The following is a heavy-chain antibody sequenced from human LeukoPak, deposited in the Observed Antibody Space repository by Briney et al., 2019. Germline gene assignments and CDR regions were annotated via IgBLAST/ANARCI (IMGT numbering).Heavy chain of an antibody. D-gene: IGHD4-23*01. CDR2: IIPIFGTA. CDR1: GGTFSSYA. V-gene: IGHV1-69*05. CDR3: AREPYGGNSNFDY. J-gene: IGHJ4*02. Sequence: SVKVSCKASGGTFSSYAISWVRQAPGLGLEWMGRIIPIFGTANYAQKFQGRVTITTDESTSTAYMELSSLRSEDTAVYYCAREPYGGNSNFDYWGQGTLVTVSS.